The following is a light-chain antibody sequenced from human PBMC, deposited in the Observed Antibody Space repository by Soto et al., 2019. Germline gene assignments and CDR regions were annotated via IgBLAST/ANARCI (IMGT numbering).Light chain of an antibody. Sequence: QSALTQPASVSGSPGQSITISCTGTSSDVGGYNYVSWYQQHPGRAPQLMICEVTNRPSGVSNRFSGSKSGNTASLTISGLQAEDEADYYCSSYAPSSTWVFGGGTKLTAL. CDR1: SSDVGGYNY. CDR2: EVT. J-gene: IGLJ3*02. V-gene: IGLV2-14*01. CDR3: SSYAPSSTWV.